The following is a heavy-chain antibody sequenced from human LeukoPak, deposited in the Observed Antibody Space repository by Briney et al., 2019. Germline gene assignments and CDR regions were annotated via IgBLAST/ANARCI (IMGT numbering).Heavy chain of an antibody. Sequence: GGSLTLSCVAPGFIFSYAWMSWVRQPPGKGLQWVGHIRSKTDGATTDYAAAVQGRFTISRDDSKKMLYLEMNSLTTEDTAVYYCTTDLNQRLKWFGNPLDHWGQGTAVTVSS. J-gene: IGHJ4*02. V-gene: IGHV3-15*01. CDR3: TTDLNQRLKWFGNPLDH. D-gene: IGHD3-10*01. CDR1: GFIFSYAW. CDR2: IRSKTDGATT.